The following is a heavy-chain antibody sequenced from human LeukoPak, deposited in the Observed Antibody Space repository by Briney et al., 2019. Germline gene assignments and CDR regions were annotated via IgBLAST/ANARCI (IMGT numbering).Heavy chain of an antibody. CDR2: ITNSGNSK. J-gene: IGHJ6*02. V-gene: IGHV3-48*01. CDR3: ARDADSSSWSMYYYYGMDV. D-gene: IGHD6-13*01. Sequence: PGGSLRLSCAASEFTFSSYSMNWVRQAPGKGLEWVSYITNSGNSKSYADSVKGRFTISRDNTKNSLYLQMNGLRAEDTAVYYCARDADSSSWSMYYYYGMDVWGQGTTVTVSS. CDR1: EFTFSSYS.